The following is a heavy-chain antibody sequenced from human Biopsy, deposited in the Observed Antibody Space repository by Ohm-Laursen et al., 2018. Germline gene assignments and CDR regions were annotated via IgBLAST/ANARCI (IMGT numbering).Heavy chain of an antibody. D-gene: IGHD3-22*01. V-gene: IGHV3-23*01. J-gene: IGHJ2*01. Sequence: SLRLSCAASGFTFSSYAMNWVRQAPGKGLEWVSAITVSADTTYYADSVRGRFTVSRDNSQNTLYLQMNSLRAEDTAIYYCARDRGYYSDRTVPGYFDLWGRGTLVTVSS. CDR2: ITVSADTT. CDR1: GFTFSSYA. CDR3: ARDRGYYSDRTVPGYFDL.